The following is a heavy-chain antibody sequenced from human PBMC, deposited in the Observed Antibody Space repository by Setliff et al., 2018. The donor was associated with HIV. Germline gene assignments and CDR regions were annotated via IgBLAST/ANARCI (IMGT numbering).Heavy chain of an antibody. CDR2: IYPGESET. V-gene: IGHV5-51*01. CDR3: ARVSRNLYGHLDGFDI. D-gene: IGHD3-10*01. Sequence: GESPKISCRASGYSFTDYWIGWVRQMPGKGLECMGIIYPGESETKYSPSFQGQVTISVDKSFNTAYLQWSSLRASETAMYYCARVSRNLYGHLDGFDIWGHGTMVTVSS. J-gene: IGHJ3*02. CDR1: GYSFTDYW.